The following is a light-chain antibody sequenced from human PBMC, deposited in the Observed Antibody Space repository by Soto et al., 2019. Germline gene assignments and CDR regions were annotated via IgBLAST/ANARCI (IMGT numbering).Light chain of an antibody. J-gene: IGKJ4*01. CDR1: QTVNNNY. CDR3: QQYYTTPLT. CDR2: GAS. V-gene: IGKV3-20*01. Sequence: EVVLTQSPGTLSLSPGERATLSCRASQTVNNNYVAWYQQKPGRAPRLLIFGASNGDTGIPDKFSGRASGTEVTITISGVEPEDFAVYYCQQYYTTPLTFGGGTKV.